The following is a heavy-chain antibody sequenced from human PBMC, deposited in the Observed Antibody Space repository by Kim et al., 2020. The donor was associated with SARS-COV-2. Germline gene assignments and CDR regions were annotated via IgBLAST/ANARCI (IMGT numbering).Heavy chain of an antibody. J-gene: IGHJ3*02. D-gene: IGHD6-19*01. V-gene: IGHV3-30*01. Sequence: VKGRFTISRDNSKNTLYLQMNSLRAEDTAVYYCARDYSFQWLVPNDAFDIWGQGTMVTVSS. CDR3: ARDYSFQWLVPNDAFDI.